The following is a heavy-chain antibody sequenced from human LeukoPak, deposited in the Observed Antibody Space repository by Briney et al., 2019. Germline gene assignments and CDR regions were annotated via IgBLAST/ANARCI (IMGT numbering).Heavy chain of an antibody. CDR1: GFTFSSYA. D-gene: IGHD3-16*01. CDR3: AKHPRIMITFGGISLYFDY. V-gene: IGHV3-23*01. J-gene: IGHJ4*02. Sequence: GGSLRLSCAASGFTFSSYAMSWVRQAPGKGLEWVSAISGSGGSTYYADSVKGRFTISRDNSKNTLYLQMNSLRAEDTAVYYCAKHPRIMITFGGISLYFDYWGQGTLVTVSS. CDR2: ISGSGGST.